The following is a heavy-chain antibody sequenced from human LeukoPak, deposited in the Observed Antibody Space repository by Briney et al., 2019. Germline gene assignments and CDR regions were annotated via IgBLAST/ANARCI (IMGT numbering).Heavy chain of an antibody. CDR1: GGSISSYY. Sequence: SETLSLTCTVSGGSISSYYWSWIRQPPGKGLEWIGYIYYSGSTNYNPSLKSRVTISVDTSKNQFSLKLSSVTAADTAVYYWARDGYNYGLDPWGQGTLVTVSS. J-gene: IGHJ5*02. CDR3: ARDGYNYGLDP. V-gene: IGHV4-59*01. CDR2: IYYSGST. D-gene: IGHD5-24*01.